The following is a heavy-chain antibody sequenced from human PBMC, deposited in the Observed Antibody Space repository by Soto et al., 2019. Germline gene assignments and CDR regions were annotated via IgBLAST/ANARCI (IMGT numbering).Heavy chain of an antibody. CDR1: GGSISSYY. CDR2: IYYSGST. J-gene: IGHJ4*02. V-gene: IGHV4-59*01. Sequence: KTSETLPLTCTVSGGSISSYYWSWIRQPPGKGLEWIGYIYYSGSTNYNPSLKSRVTISVDTSKNQFSLKLSSVTAADTAVYYCARVEYSSGWYFFDYWGQGTRVTV. D-gene: IGHD6-19*01. CDR3: ARVEYSSGWYFFDY.